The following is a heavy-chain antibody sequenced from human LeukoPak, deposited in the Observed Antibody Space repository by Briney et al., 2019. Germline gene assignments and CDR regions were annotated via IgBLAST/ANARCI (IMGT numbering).Heavy chain of an antibody. CDR1: GFTFRTYL. D-gene: IGHD4-17*01. V-gene: IGHV3-74*01. CDR3: ARFYGDYYGYYDY. J-gene: IGHJ4*02. Sequence: GGSLRLSCTASGFTFRTYLIHWVRQAPGKGLVWVSRINGDGTDTRYADSVKGRFTISRDNSKNTLYLQMNSLRAEDTAVYYCARFYGDYYGYYDYWGQGTLVTVSS. CDR2: INGDGTDT.